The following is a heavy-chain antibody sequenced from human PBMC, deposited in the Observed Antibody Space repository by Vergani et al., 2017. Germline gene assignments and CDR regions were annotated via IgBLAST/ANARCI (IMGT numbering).Heavy chain of an antibody. CDR3: ARESRGYYYGSGSYYSY. D-gene: IGHD3-10*01. CDR1: GFTFSSYA. CDR2: ISSSSSYI. V-gene: IGHV3-21*01. Sequence: EVQLVESGGGLVQPGGSLRLSCAASGFTFSSYAMSWVRQAPGKGLEWVSSISSSSSYIYYADSVKGRFTISRDNAKNSLYLQMNSLRAEDTAVYYCARESRGYYYGSGSYYSYWGQGTLVTVSS. J-gene: IGHJ4*02.